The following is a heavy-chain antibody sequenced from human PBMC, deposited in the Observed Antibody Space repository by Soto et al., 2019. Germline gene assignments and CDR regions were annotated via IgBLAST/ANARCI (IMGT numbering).Heavy chain of an antibody. D-gene: IGHD2-2*01. CDR2: IYYSGTT. CDR1: GGSPSSYY. J-gene: IGHJ6*02. CDR3: SRLGGYCSSNNCYGYYGMDV. Sequence: SETLSLTCTVSGGSPSSYYWTWIRQPPGKGLEWIGYIYYSGTTNYNPSLKSRVTISVDTSKNQFSLKVTSVTAADTAVYYCSRLGGYCSSNNCYGYYGMDVWGQGTTVTVSS. V-gene: IGHV4-59*08.